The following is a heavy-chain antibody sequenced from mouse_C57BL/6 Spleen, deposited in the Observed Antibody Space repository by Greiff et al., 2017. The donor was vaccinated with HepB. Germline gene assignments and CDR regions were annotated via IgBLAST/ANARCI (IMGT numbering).Heavy chain of an antibody. CDR2: ISSGGDYI. CDR1: GFTFSSYA. CDR3: TREGWPYYFDY. J-gene: IGHJ2*01. D-gene: IGHD3-2*02. V-gene: IGHV5-9-1*02. Sequence: EVKLMESGEGLVKPGGSLKLSCAASGFTFSSYAMSWVRQTPEKRLEWVAYISSGGDYIYYADTVKGRFTISRDNARNTLYLQMSSLKSEDTAMYYCTREGWPYYFDYGGQGTTLTVSS.